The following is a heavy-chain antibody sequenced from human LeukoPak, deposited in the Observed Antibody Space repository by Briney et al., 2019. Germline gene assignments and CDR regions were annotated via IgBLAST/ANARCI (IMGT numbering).Heavy chain of an antibody. CDR3: ARDRGHWNRGLFDY. CDR2: IYYSGST. V-gene: IGHV4-59*12. Sequence: PSETLSLTCTVPGGSISSYYWSWIRQPPGKGLEWIGYIYYSGSTNYNPSLKSRVTISVDTSKNQFSLKLSSVTAADTAVYYCARDRGHWNRGLFDYWGQGTLVTVSS. CDR1: GGSISSYY. D-gene: IGHD1-1*01. J-gene: IGHJ4*02.